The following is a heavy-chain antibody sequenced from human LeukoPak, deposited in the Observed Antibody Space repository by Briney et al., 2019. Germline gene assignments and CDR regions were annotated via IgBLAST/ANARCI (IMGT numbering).Heavy chain of an antibody. D-gene: IGHD4-17*01. J-gene: IGHJ4*02. CDR1: EFSFISYG. CDR2: ISDDGKSK. Sequence: GGSLRLSCAASEFSFISYGMHWVRQAPGKGLEWVGVISDDGKSKDYADSVKGRFTISRDNSKDTLYLQMNSLRAEDTAVYYCAKRPSDYGDYVTYFDYWGQGTLVTVSS. V-gene: IGHV3-30*18. CDR3: AKRPSDYGDYVTYFDY.